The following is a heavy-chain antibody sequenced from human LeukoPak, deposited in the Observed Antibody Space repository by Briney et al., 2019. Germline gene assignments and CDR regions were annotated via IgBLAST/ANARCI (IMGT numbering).Heavy chain of an antibody. CDR2: ISWDGGST. CDR1: GFTFDDYA. V-gene: IGHV3-43D*03. D-gene: IGHD2-8*02. J-gene: IGHJ6*03. CDR3: AKDSVSSWSSNYYYYMDV. Sequence: GGSLRLSCAASGFTFDDYAMHWVRQAPGKGLEWVSLISWDGGSTYYADSVKGRFTISRDNSKNSLYLQMNSLGAEDTALYYCAKDSVSSWSSNYYYYMDVWGKGTTVTVSS.